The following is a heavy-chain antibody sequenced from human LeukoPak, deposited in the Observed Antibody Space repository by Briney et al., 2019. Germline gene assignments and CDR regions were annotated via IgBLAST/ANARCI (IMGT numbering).Heavy chain of an antibody. CDR3: ARGGGYCDSSGYYFY. CDR2: IWYDGSNK. D-gene: IGHD3-22*01. Sequence: GGSLRLSCAASGFTFSSYGMHWARQAPGKGLEWVAVIWYDGSNKYYADSVKGRFTISRDNSKNTLYLQMNSLRAEDTAVYYCARGGGYCDSSGYYFYWGQGTLVTVSS. V-gene: IGHV3-33*01. J-gene: IGHJ4*02. CDR1: GFTFSSYG.